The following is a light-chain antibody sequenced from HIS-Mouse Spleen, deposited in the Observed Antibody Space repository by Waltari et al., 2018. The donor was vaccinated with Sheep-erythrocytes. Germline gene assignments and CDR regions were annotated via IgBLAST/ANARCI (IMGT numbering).Light chain of an antibody. V-gene: IGLV2-11*01. CDR3: CSYAGSYNHV. CDR1: RSDLGGDTY. Sequence: QSALTQPRPVSGSPGQSVTIPCTGTRSDLGGDTYVPWYQQHPGKAPKLMIYDVSKRPSGVPDRFSGSKSGNTASLTISGLQAEDEADYYCCSYAGSYNHVFATGTKVTVL. CDR2: DVS. J-gene: IGLJ1*01.